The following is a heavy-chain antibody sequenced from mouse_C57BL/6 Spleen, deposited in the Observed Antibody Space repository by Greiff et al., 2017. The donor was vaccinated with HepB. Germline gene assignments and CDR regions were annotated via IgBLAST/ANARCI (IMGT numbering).Heavy chain of an antibody. CDR3: TRNYYGSSYVENFDV. CDR1: GYTFTSYW. D-gene: IGHD1-1*01. V-gene: IGHV1-5*01. J-gene: IGHJ1*03. Sequence: VQLQQSGTVLARPGASVKMSCKTSGYTFTSYWMHWVKQRPGQGLEWIGAIYPGNSDTSYNQKFKGKAKLTAVTSASTAYMKLSSLTNEDSAVYYCTRNYYGSSYVENFDVWGTGTTVTVSS. CDR2: IYPGNSDT.